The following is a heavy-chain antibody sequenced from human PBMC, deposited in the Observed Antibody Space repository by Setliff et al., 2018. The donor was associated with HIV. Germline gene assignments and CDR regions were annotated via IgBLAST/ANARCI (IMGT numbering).Heavy chain of an antibody. CDR3: ARDFKRYNSPCRFDP. J-gene: IGHJ5*02. CDR1: NGSISSGTFY. V-gene: IGHV4-61*02. D-gene: IGHD6-13*01. Sequence: PSETLSLTCTVPNGSISSGTFYWNWIRQPAGKGLEWIGRINTSGSTNYNPSLKSRVTISVDKSQNQFSLKLSSVTAADTAVYYCARDFKRYNSPCRFDPWGQGTLVTVSS. CDR2: INTSGST.